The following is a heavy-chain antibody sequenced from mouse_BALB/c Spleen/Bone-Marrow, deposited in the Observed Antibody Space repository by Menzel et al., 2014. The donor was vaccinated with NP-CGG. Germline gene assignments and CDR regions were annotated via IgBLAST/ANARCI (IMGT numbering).Heavy chain of an antibody. D-gene: IGHD1-1*01. Sequence: EVQLQQSGAEHVKPGASVKLSCTASGFNIKDTYMHWVKQRPEQGLEWIGRIDPANGNTKYDPKFQGKATITADTSSNTAYLQLSSLTSEDTAVYYCASYYYGRAWFAYWGQGTLVTVSA. CDR1: GFNIKDTY. V-gene: IGHV14-3*02. CDR2: IDPANGNT. CDR3: ASYYYGRAWFAY. J-gene: IGHJ3*01.